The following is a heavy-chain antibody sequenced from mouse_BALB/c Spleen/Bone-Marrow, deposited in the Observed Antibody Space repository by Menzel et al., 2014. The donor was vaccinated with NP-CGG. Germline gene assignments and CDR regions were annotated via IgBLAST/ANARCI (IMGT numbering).Heavy chain of an antibody. D-gene: IGHD4-1*01. V-gene: IGHV1-14*01. CDR2: ITPYNDDT. Sequence: LVESGPEMVKPGASVKMSCKASGYTFTSYLIHWVKQKPGQGLEWIGYITPYNDDTKYNEKFKGKATLTSDKSSSTTYMMLRSLTSGRSTVYFYTRWEGAPYFDYWSQGTTLTDSS. CDR1: GYTFTSYL. J-gene: IGHJ2*01. CDR3: TRWEGAPYFDY.